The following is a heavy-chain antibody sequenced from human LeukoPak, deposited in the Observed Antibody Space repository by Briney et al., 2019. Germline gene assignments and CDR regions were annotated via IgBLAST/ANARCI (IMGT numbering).Heavy chain of an antibody. J-gene: IGHJ6*02. CDR3: ARRSILSGWSSEDYGMDV. V-gene: IGHV3-74*01. CDR1: GFSFSSYW. CDR2: IRSDGTT. Sequence: GGSLRLSCEASGFSFSSYWMHWVRQAPGEGPVWVSLIRSDGTTSYADSVKGRFTISRDNAKNTLYLLMNSLRAEDTAVYYCARRSILSGWSSEDYGMDVWGQGTTVTVSS. D-gene: IGHD6-19*01.